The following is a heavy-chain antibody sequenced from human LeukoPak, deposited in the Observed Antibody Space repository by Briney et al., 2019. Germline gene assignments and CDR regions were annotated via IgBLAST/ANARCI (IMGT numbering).Heavy chain of an antibody. D-gene: IGHD5-18*01. CDR1: GFTFSSYA. CDR2: ISYDGSNK. Sequence: GGSLRLSCAASGFTFSSYAMHRVRQAPGKGLEWVAVISYDGSNKYYADSVKGRFTISRDNSKNTLYLQMNSLRAEDTAVYYCAKDQRGGYSYGYDYWGQGTLVTVSS. CDR3: AKDQRGGYSYGYDY. V-gene: IGHV3-30-3*01. J-gene: IGHJ4*02.